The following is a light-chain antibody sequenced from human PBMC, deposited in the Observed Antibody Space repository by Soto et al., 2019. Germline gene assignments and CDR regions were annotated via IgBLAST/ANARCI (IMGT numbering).Light chain of an antibody. CDR1: QSVSSSY. CDR2: GAS. V-gene: IGKV3-20*01. J-gene: IGKJ5*01. CDR3: QQYGSSLIT. Sequence: IVLTLSPGTLSWCTGERATLSCRASQSVSSSYLAWYQQKPGQAPRLLIYGASSRATGIPDRFSGSGSGTDFTLTISRLEPEDFAVYYCQQYGSSLITFCQGTRLEIK.